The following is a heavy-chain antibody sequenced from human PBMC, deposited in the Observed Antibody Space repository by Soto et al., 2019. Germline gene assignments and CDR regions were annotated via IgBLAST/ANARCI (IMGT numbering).Heavy chain of an antibody. V-gene: IGHV5-51*01. Sequence: GESLKIACKGSGYNFPGYWIAWVRQMPGKGLELMGIIYPSDSDTRYRPSFQGQVTISADKSISSAYLQWSSLRASDTAMYYCARGGVSTRTFDYWGQGTPVTVSS. D-gene: IGHD3-3*01. CDR1: GYNFPGYW. J-gene: IGHJ4*02. CDR3: ARGGVSTRTFDY. CDR2: IYPSDSDT.